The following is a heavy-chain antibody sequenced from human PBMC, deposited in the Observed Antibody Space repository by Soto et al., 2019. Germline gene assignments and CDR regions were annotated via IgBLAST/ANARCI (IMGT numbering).Heavy chain of an antibody. CDR3: ERDAISMVRGTNNWFDP. CDR2: ISGGGIST. CDR1: GFTFRNYA. V-gene: IGHV3-23*01. Sequence: EVQLLESGGGLVQPGGSLTLSCAASGFTFRNYAMSWVRQAPGKGLEWVSAISGGGISTYYADSVRGRFTISRDNSRNTLYLRMNRWRAEDTAVYYCERDAISMVRGTNNWFDPWGQGTLVTVSS. D-gene: IGHD3-10*01. J-gene: IGHJ5*02.